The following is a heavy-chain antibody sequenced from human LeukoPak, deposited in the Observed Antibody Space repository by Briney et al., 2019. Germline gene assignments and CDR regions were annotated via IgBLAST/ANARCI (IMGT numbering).Heavy chain of an antibody. CDR1: GGSISSCY. Sequence: SETLSLTCTVSGGSISSCYWSWIRQPPGKGLEWIGYIYYSGSTNYNPSLKSRVTISVDTSKNQFSLKLSSVTAADTAVYYCARHRKYCSGGSCYFDYWGQGTLVTVSS. D-gene: IGHD2-15*01. J-gene: IGHJ4*02. V-gene: IGHV4-59*08. CDR3: ARHRKYCSGGSCYFDY. CDR2: IYYSGST.